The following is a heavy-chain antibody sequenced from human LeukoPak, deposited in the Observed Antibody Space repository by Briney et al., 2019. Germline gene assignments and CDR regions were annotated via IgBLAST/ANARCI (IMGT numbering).Heavy chain of an antibody. J-gene: IGHJ4*02. CDR1: GYTFTNYD. Sequence: ASVKVSCKASGYTFTNYDINWVRQATGQGLEWMGWMNPNSGNTGYAQKFQGRVTITRNTSISTAYMELSSLRAEDTALYYCAKEIAYRGVMAPTEIGGFDYWGQGTLVTVSS. D-gene: IGHD1-26*01. V-gene: IGHV1-8*03. CDR3: AKEIAYRGVMAPTEIGGFDY. CDR2: MNPNSGNT.